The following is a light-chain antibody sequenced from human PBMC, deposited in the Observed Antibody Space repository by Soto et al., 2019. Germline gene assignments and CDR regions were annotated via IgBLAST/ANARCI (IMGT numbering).Light chain of an antibody. V-gene: IGKV1-39*01. CDR2: AAS. J-gene: IGKJ1*01. CDR3: QQSYSTPWT. CDR1: HSFSIY. Sequence: DIQMTQSPSYLSASVGDRVTITCRTSHSFSIYLNWYQQKPGKAPKLLIYAASSLGSGVPSRFSGSGSGTDFTLIISSLQPGDIATYYCQQSYSTPWTFGQGTKVEIK.